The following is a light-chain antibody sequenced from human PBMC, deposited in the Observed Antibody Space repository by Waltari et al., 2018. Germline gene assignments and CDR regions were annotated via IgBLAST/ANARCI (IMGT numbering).Light chain of an antibody. J-gene: IGKJ1*01. CDR1: QSVLYRSSNRKY. CDR3: QQYYDTPQT. Sequence: DIVMTQSPDSLAVSLGERATINCKSSQSVLYRSSNRKYLAWYQQKSGQPPKLLIYLASTRESGVPDRFSGSGAGTDFTLTISSLQAEDVAVYYCQQYYDTPQTFGQGTKVEIK. CDR2: LAS. V-gene: IGKV4-1*01.